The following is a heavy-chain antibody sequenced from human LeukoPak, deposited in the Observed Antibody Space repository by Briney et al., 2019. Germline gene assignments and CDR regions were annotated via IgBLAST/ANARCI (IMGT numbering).Heavy chain of an antibody. CDR1: GGSISSYY. CDR3: ASVAPYDY. CDR2: IYTSGST. V-gene: IGHV4-4*07. Sequence: SETLSLTCTVSGGSISSYYWSWIRQPAGKGLEWIGLIYTSGSTNYNPSLKSRVTISVDKSENQFSLKLNSVTAADTAVYYCASVAPYDYCGQGTLVTVSS. J-gene: IGHJ4*02.